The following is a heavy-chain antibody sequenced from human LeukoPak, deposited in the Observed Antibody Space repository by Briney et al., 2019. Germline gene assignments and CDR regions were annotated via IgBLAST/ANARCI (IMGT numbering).Heavy chain of an antibody. CDR3: ARVPLTTVTTDFDY. CDR1: GFTFSSYS. Sequence: GGSLRLSCAASGFTFSSYSMNWVRQAPGKGLEWVSSISSSSSYIYYADSVKGRFTISRDNAKNSLYLQMNSLRAEDTAVHYCARVPLTTVTTDFDYWGQGTLVTVSS. D-gene: IGHD4-17*01. CDR2: ISSSSSYI. J-gene: IGHJ4*02. V-gene: IGHV3-21*01.